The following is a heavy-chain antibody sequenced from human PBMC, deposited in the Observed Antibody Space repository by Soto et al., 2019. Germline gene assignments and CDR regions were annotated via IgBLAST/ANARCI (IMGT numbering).Heavy chain of an antibody. Sequence: SETLSLTCTVSGGSISSGGCYWSWIRQHPGKGLEWIGYIYYSGSTYYNPSLKSRVTISVDTSKNQFSLKLSSVTAADTAVYYCARVEDTDDFWSGPSYGMDVWGQGTTVTVSS. V-gene: IGHV4-31*03. CDR2: IYYSGST. CDR1: GGSISSGGCY. CDR3: ARVEDTDDFWSGPSYGMDV. D-gene: IGHD3-3*01. J-gene: IGHJ6*02.